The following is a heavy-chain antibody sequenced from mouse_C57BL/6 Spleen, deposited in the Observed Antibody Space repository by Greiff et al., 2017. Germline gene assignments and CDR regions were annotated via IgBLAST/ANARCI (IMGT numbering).Heavy chain of an antibody. CDR2: IYPGRGNT. D-gene: IGHD2-4*01. CDR3: ARAPYDYDVDWYFDV. V-gene: IGHV1-76*01. CDR1: GYTFTDYY. Sequence: VKLQESGAELVRPGASVKLYCKASGYTFTDYYINWVKQRPGQGLEWIARIYPGRGNTYYNEKFKGKATLTAEKSSSTAYMQLSSLTSEDSAVYFCARAPYDYDVDWYFDVWGTGTTVTVSS. J-gene: IGHJ1*03.